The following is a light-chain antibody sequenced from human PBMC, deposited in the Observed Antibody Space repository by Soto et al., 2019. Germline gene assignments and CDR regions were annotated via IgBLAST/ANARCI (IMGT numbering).Light chain of an antibody. CDR1: RSDVGGYNY. CDR3: ASYGGSNNVL. CDR2: EVS. J-gene: IGLJ7*01. V-gene: IGLV2-8*01. Sequence: QLVLTQPPSESGSPGQSVTISCTGTRSDVGGYNYVSWYQQHPGKAPKLMIYEVSKRPSGVPDRFSGSKSGNTASLTVSGLQAEDEADYYCASYGGSNNVLFGGGTQLTVL.